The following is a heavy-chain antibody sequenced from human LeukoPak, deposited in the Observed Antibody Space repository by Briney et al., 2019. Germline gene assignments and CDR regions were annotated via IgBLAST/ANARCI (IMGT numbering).Heavy chain of an antibody. J-gene: IGHJ1*01. CDR3: ARXXSEVGGYYPEYFRH. D-gene: IGHD3-22*01. Sequence: GGSLRLSCEASGFTFSRYWMHWVRQAPGKGLVWVSRIKSDGKTNYADSVKGRFTISRDNAKNTVSLQMDSLRAEDTGVYYCARXXSEVGGYYPEYFRHWGQGTLVTVSS. V-gene: IGHV3-74*01. CDR2: IKSDGKT. CDR1: GFTFSRYW.